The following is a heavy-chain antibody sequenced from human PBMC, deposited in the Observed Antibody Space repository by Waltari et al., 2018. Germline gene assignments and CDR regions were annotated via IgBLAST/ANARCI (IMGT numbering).Heavy chain of an antibody. V-gene: IGHV1-69-2*01. J-gene: IGHJ4*02. Sequence: VQLVQSGAEVKKPGASVKVSCKASGYTFTGYYMHWVRLAPGKGLEWMGRVDPEDGETIYAEKFQGRVTITADKSTSTAYMELSSLRSEDTAVYYCARDRSSIAARSFDYWGQGTLVTVSS. CDR2: VDPEDGET. CDR1: GYTFTGYY. D-gene: IGHD6-6*01. CDR3: ARDRSSIAARSFDY.